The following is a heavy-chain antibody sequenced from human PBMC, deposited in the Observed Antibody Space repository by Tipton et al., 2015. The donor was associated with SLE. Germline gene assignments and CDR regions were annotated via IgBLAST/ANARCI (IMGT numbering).Heavy chain of an antibody. V-gene: IGHV3-48*03. D-gene: IGHD2-2*01. CDR1: GFTFSGSA. CDR3: ARAGCSRTSCPGGFDI. Sequence: GSLRLSCAASGFTFSGSAMHWVRQAPGKGLEWLSYVSATGITTYYAGSVEGRFTISRDNANNLVNLQMNGLRAEDTALYYCARAGCSRTSCPGGFDIWGQGTMVTVSS. CDR2: VSATGITT. J-gene: IGHJ3*02.